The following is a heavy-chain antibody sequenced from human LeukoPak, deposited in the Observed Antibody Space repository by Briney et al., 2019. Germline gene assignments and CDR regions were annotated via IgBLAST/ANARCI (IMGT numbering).Heavy chain of an antibody. D-gene: IGHD3-22*01. CDR1: GGSISSSSYY. J-gene: IGHJ4*02. CDR2: IYYSGST. Sequence: SETLSLTCTVSGGSISSSSYYWGWIRQPPGKGLEWIGSIYYSGSTYYNPSLKSRVTISVDTSKNQFSLKLSSVTAADTAVYYCAVYYYDSSGGVDYWGQGTLVTVSS. CDR3: AVYYYDSSGGVDY. V-gene: IGHV4-39*01.